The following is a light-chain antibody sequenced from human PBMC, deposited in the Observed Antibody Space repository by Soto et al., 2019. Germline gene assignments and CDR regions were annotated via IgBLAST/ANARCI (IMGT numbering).Light chain of an antibody. CDR3: QQSYSTSWT. Sequence: DIQMTQSPSSLSASVVDTFTLTFLASHQITHLLALYQLRPAKSPKLLIYGASILKSGVPSRFSGSGSGTDFTLTISSLQPEDVATYYCQQSYSTSWTFGQGTKVDTK. J-gene: IGKJ1*01. CDR2: GAS. CDR1: HQITHL. V-gene: IGKV1-27*01.